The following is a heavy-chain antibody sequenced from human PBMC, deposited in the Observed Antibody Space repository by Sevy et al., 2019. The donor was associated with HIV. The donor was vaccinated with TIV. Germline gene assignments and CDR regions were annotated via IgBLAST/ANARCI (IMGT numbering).Heavy chain of an antibody. V-gene: IGHV3-7*01. CDR2: IKEDGSEK. Sequence: GESLKISCAASGFTFISYWMSWVRQAPGKGLEWVANIKEDGSEKYYVASVKGRFTISRDNAKNSLDLQMNSLRAEDTAVYYCAREVRFGELGNWFDPWGQGTLVTVSS. CDR3: AREVRFGELGNWFDP. D-gene: IGHD3-10*01. CDR1: GFTFISYW. J-gene: IGHJ5*02.